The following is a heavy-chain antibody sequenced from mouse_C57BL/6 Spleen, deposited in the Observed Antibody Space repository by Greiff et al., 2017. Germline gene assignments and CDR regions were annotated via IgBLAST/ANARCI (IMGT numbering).Heavy chain of an antibody. J-gene: IGHJ4*01. D-gene: IGHD3-2*02. CDR1: GYTFTSYW. V-gene: IGHV1-69*01. CDR2: IDPSDSYT. Sequence: VQLQQPGAELVMPGASVKLSCKASGYTFTSYWMHWVKQRPGQGLEWIGEIDPSDSYTNYNQKFKGKSTLTVDKSSSTAYMQLSSLTSEDSAVYYCARGGWSNYAMDYWGQGTSVTVSS. CDR3: ARGGWSNYAMDY.